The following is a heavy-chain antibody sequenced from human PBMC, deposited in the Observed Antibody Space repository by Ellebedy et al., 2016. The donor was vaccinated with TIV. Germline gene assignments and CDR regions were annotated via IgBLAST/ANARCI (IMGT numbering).Heavy chain of an antibody. CDR2: INPNSGGT. CDR3: AREMKGSSWYSFWFDP. V-gene: IGHV1-2*04. Sequence: AASVKVSCKASGYTFTGYYMHWVRQAPGQGLEWMGWINPNSGGTNYAQKFQGWVTMTWDTSISTAYMELSRLRSDDTAVYYCAREMKGSSWYSFWFDPWGQGTLVTVSS. CDR1: GYTFTGYY. J-gene: IGHJ5*02. D-gene: IGHD6-13*01.